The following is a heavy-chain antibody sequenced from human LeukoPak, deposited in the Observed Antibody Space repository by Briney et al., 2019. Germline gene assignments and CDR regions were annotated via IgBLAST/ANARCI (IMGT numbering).Heavy chain of an antibody. CDR1: GGSISSGGYY. D-gene: IGHD3-9*01. CDR3: ARRHFDWLYFDY. J-gene: IGHJ4*02. V-gene: IGHV4-30-2*01. CDR2: ICHSGST. Sequence: PSQTLSLTCTVSGGSISSGGYYWSWIRQPPGKGLEWIGYICHSGSTYYNPSLKSRVTISVDRSKNQFSLKLSSVTAADTAVYYCARRHFDWLYFDYWGQGTLVTVSS.